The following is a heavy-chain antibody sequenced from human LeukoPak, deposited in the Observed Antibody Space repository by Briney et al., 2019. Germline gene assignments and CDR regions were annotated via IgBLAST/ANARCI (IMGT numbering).Heavy chain of an antibody. V-gene: IGHV3-53*01. Sequence: GGSLRLSCAASGFTVSSNYMSWVRQAPGKGLEWVSVIYSGGSTYYADSVKGRFTISRDNSKNTLYLQMNSLRAEDTAVYYCARMGVDYYDSHYGMDVWGQGTTVTVSS. D-gene: IGHD3-22*01. CDR2: IYSGGST. CDR3: ARMGVDYYDSHYGMDV. J-gene: IGHJ6*02. CDR1: GFTVSSNY.